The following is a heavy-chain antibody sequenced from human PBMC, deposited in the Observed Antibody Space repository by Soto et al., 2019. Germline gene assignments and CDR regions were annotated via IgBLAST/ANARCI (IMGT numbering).Heavy chain of an antibody. Sequence: SXKVSCKTAGYSXSAFYIDLVRQAPGQGLEWMGWGDPNSGATRNAQNFQGRVTMTRATSTSTVYMELKWLRSDDTAVYYCARDNYGPLDYWGQGTLVTVSS. V-gene: IGHV1-2*02. CDR1: GYSXSAFY. J-gene: IGHJ4*02. CDR2: GDPNSGAT. D-gene: IGHD3-10*01. CDR3: ARDNYGPLDY.